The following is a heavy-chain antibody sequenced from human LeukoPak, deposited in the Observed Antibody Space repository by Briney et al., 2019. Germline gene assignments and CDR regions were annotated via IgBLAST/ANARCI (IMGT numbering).Heavy chain of an antibody. D-gene: IGHD2-15*01. V-gene: IGHV3-30*03. CDR3: ALYCSGGSCYSVY. J-gene: IGHJ4*02. CDR2: ISYDGSNK. Sequence: GGSLRLSCAASGFTFSSYGMHWVRQAPGKGLEWVAVISYDGSNKYYADSVKGRFTISRDNSKNTLYLQMNSLRAEDTAVYYCALYCSGGSCYSVYWGQGTLVTVSS. CDR1: GFTFSSYG.